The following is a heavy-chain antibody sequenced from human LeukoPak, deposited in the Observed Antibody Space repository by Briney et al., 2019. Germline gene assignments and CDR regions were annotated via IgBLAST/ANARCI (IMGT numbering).Heavy chain of an antibody. CDR2: INHSGST. J-gene: IGHJ5*02. CDR3: ARGWDSSGYYYLNWFNP. V-gene: IGHV4-34*01. CDR1: GGSFSGYY. D-gene: IGHD3-22*01. Sequence: PSETLSLTCAVYGGSFSGYYWSWIRQPPGKGLEWIGEINHSGSTNYNPSLKSRVTISVDTSKNQFSLKLSSVTAADTAVYYCARGWDSSGYYYLNWFNPWGQGTLVTVSS.